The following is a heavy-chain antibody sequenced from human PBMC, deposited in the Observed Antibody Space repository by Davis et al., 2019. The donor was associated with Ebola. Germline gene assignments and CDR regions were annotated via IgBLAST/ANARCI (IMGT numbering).Heavy chain of an antibody. J-gene: IGHJ4*02. CDR3: AKAHVRFLEWLLLNGYFDY. CDR1: GFTFSSYS. CDR2: ITISSSYI. D-gene: IGHD3-3*01. V-gene: IGHV3-21*04. Sequence: PGGSLRLSCAASGFTFSSYSMNWVRQAPGRGLEWVSSITISSSYIYYADSVKGRFTISSDNAKNSLYLQMNSLRAEDTAIYYCAKAHVRFLEWLLLNGYFDYWGQGTLVTVSS.